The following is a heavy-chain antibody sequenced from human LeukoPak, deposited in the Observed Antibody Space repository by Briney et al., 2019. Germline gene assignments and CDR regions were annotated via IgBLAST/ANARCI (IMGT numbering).Heavy chain of an antibody. D-gene: IGHD2-2*01. Sequence: ASVKVSCKTSGYTFTSYGINWVRQAAGQGLEWMGWISAYNDKTNYAQKPQGRVTMTTDTSTSTVYMELRSLRSDDTAVYYCARDKGYCSSISCSALHGMDVWGQGTTVTVSS. CDR2: ISAYNDKT. V-gene: IGHV1-18*01. CDR3: ARDKGYCSSISCSALHGMDV. CDR1: GYTFTSYG. J-gene: IGHJ6*02.